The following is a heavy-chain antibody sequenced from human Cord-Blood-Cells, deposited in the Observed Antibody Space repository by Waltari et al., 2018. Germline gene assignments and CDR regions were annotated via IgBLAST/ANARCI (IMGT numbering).Heavy chain of an antibody. J-gene: IGHJ4*02. V-gene: IGHV3-73*02. CDR2: IRRKANSYST. CDR3: TSLRGDPIDY. CDR1: GFTFSGSA. D-gene: IGHD3-16*01. Sequence: EVQLVESGGGLVQPGGSLKLSCAASGFTFSGSAMHWVRQASGKGVEWVCRIRRKANSYSTAYAASLKGRFTMSRDDSKTTAYLEMNSLKTVDTAVYYCTSLRGDPIDYWGQGTLVTVSS.